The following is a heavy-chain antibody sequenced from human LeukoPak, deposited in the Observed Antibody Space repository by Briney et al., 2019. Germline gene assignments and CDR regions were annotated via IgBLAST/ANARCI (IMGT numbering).Heavy chain of an antibody. CDR1: GFTFSSYG. V-gene: IGHV3-30*03. D-gene: IGHD6-13*01. Sequence: GRSLRLSCAASGFTFSSYGMHWVRQAPGKGLEWVAVISYDGSNKYYADSVKGRFTISRDNSKNTLYLQMNSLRAEDTAVYYCARVAAAGRSSSLYYYYGMDVWGQGTTATVSS. CDR3: ARVAAAGRSSSLYYYYGMDV. J-gene: IGHJ6*02. CDR2: ISYDGSNK.